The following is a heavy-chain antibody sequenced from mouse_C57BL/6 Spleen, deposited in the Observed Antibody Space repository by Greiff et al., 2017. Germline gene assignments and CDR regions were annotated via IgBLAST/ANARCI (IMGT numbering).Heavy chain of an antibody. CDR2: IDPSDSYT. CDR1: GYTFTSYW. Sequence: QVHVKQPGAELVMPGASVKLSCKASGYTFTSYWMHWVKQRPGQGLEWIGEIDPSDSYTNYNQKFKGKSTLTVDKSSSTAYMQLSSLTSEDSAVYYCARGGYGSSYGGYFDYWGQGTTLTVSS. D-gene: IGHD1-1*01. V-gene: IGHV1-69*01. CDR3: ARGGYGSSYGGYFDY. J-gene: IGHJ2*01.